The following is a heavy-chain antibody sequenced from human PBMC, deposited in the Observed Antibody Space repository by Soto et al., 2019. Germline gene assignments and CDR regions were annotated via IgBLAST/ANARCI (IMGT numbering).Heavy chain of an antibody. Sequence: GASVKVSCKASGCTFTGYYMHWVRQAPGQGLEWMGWINPNSGGTNYAQKFQGRVTMTRDTSISTAYMELSRLRSDDTAVYYCAAAGGPYYDFWSGYRGYYYGMDVWGQGTTVTVSS. J-gene: IGHJ6*02. V-gene: IGHV1-2*02. CDR3: AAAGGPYYDFWSGYRGYYYGMDV. D-gene: IGHD3-3*01. CDR1: GCTFTGYY. CDR2: INPNSGGT.